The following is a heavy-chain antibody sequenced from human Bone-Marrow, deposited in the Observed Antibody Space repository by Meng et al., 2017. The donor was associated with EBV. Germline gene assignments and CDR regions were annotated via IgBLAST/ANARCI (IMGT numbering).Heavy chain of an antibody. CDR1: EDPFTAEY. Sequence: SVMLSCLDTEDPFTAEYMSSVRQGPEEGGEGMCAIIPIYGTESYAQKLQSRLTITADESKTQVYILLSSLRPVDTAVYYCASGGYIYGYFDYWGQGTLVTVSS. D-gene: IGHD5-12*01. CDR3: ASGGYIYGYFDY. V-gene: IGHV1-69*01. CDR2: IIPIYGTE. J-gene: IGHJ4*02.